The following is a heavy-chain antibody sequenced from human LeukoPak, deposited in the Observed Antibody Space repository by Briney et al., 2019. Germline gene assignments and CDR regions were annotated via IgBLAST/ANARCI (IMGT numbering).Heavy chain of an antibody. D-gene: IGHD3-22*01. CDR3: AKDDGYYDSSGYSDY. V-gene: IGHV3-23*01. CDR2: ISSSGGNT. Sequence: GGSLRFSCAGSRFTFSRNAMSWVRQAPGKGLEWVSAISSSGGNTYYADSVKGRFTISRDNSKNTLYLQMNSLRAEDTAVYYCAKDDGYYDSSGYSDYWGQGTLVTVSS. J-gene: IGHJ4*02. CDR1: RFTFSRNA.